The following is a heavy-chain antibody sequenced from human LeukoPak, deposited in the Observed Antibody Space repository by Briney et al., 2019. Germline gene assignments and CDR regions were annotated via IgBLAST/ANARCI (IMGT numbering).Heavy chain of an antibody. Sequence: PSETLSLTCAVYGLSFSCYYWGWIRQPPGKGLEWIGEINHSGSTNCNPSLKSRVTISVDTSKNQLSLKVTSVNAADTGVYYRAVGRFARWLQPYYFDRWGQGTLVTVSS. CDR1: GLSFSCYY. CDR2: INHSGST. CDR3: AVGRFARWLQPYYFDR. J-gene: IGHJ4*02. V-gene: IGHV4-34*01. D-gene: IGHD5-18*01.